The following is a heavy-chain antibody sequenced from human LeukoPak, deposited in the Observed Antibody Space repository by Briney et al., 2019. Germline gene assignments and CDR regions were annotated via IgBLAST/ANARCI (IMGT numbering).Heavy chain of an antibody. CDR2: IYPRDGST. J-gene: IGHJ4*02. Sequence: ASVKVTCKPSGYSFTSNYVHRVRQAPGQGLEWMGMIYPRDGSTSYAQKFQGRVTVHRDTSTSTVHMELSGLRSEDTAVYYCARDQEAFVYWGQGTLVTVSS. CDR3: ARDQEAFVY. V-gene: IGHV1-46*01. CDR1: GYSFTSNY.